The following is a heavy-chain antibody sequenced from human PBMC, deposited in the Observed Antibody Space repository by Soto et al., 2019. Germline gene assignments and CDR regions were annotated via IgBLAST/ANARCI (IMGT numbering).Heavy chain of an antibody. D-gene: IGHD1-1*01. CDR2: IYSDGTT. CDR3: ATTYEGQYNGGYY. CDR1: GFTVSRNY. V-gene: IGHV3-53*04. J-gene: IGHJ4*02. Sequence: EVQLVESGGGLVQPGGSLRLSCAASGFTVSRNYMSWVRQAPGKGLEWVSVIYSDGTTYYTDSVKGRFTISRHNSKNTLYLQMNSLRAEDTAVYYCATTYEGQYNGGYYWGQGTLVTVSS.